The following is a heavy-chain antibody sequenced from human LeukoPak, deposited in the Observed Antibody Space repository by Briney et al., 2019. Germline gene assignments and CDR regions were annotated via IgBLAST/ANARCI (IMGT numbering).Heavy chain of an antibody. CDR3: ARDSLPRYFDWLSIDY. V-gene: IGHV3-7*01. Sequence: GGSLRLSCAASGFTFSSYWMSWVRQAPGKGLEWVANIKQDGNEKYYVDSVKGRFTISRDNAKNSLYLQMNSLRAEDTAVYYCARDSLPRYFDWLSIDYWGQGTLVTVSS. CDR2: IKQDGNEK. D-gene: IGHD3-9*01. CDR1: GFTFSSYW. J-gene: IGHJ4*02.